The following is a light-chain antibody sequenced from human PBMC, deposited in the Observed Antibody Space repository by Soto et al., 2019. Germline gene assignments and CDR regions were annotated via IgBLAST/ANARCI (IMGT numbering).Light chain of an antibody. CDR2: DAS. J-gene: IGKJ4*01. CDR1: QSVGRH. CDR3: EQRNNWPPAN. Sequence: EIVLTQSPATLSLSPGERATLSCRASQSVGRHLAWYQQNPGQAPRLLIYDASNRATGVPARFSGSGSWTDFTLSISSLEPEYFAVYYCEQRNNWPPANFGGGTKVEIK. V-gene: IGKV3-11*01.